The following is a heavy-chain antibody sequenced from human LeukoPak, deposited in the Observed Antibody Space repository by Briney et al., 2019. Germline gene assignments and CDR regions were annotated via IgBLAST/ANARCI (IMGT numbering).Heavy chain of an antibody. V-gene: IGHV1-69*05. J-gene: IGHJ4*02. D-gene: IGHD4-23*01. CDR3: ARGGGGNSVAD. CDR2: IIPILGTA. Sequence: ASVKDSCKASGGTFSSYAISWVRQAPGQGPEWMGGIIPILGTAHSAHKFQGSATITTDESTSTTYMELSRLRSEDTAVYDCARGGGGNSVADWGQGTLVTVSS. CDR1: GGTFSSYA.